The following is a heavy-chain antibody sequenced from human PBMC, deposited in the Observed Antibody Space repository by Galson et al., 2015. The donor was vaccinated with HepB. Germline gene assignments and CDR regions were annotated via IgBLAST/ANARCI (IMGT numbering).Heavy chain of an antibody. CDR3: ARGGYCSSTSCYTPWAFDI. D-gene: IGHD2-2*02. CDR2: IIPIFGTA. J-gene: IGHJ3*02. CDR1: GGTFSSYA. V-gene: IGHV1-69*13. Sequence: SVKVSCKASGGTFSSYAISWVRQAPGQGLEWMGGIIPIFGTANYAQKFQGRVTITADESTSTAYMELSSLRSEDTAVYYCARGGYCSSTSCYTPWAFDIWGQGTMVTVSS.